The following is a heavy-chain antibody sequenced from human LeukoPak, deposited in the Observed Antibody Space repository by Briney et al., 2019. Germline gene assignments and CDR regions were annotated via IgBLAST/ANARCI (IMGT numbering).Heavy chain of an antibody. Sequence: PSETLSLTCTVSGDSISSYYWSWIRQPAGKGREWIGRIYTSGSTNYNPSLKSRVTMSVDTSKNQFSLKVSSVTAADTAVYYCARDSSGSHYDYWGQGTLVTVSS. D-gene: IGHD3-22*01. J-gene: IGHJ4*02. CDR1: GDSISSYY. CDR2: IYTSGST. V-gene: IGHV4-4*07. CDR3: ARDSSGSHYDY.